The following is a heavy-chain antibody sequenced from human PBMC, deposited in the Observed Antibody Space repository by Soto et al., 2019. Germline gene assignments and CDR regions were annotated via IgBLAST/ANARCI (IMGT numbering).Heavy chain of an antibody. CDR1: GGTFSSYA. Sequence: QVQLVQSGAEVKKPGSSVKVSCKACGGTFSSYAISWVRQAPGQGLEWMGGIIPISDTTNYAQKLQGRVTITADESTSTAYMELSSLRSEDTAVYYCARSQGSSTSLEIYYYYFYGMDVWGQGTTVTVSS. CDR3: ARSQGSSTSLEIYYYYFYGMDV. D-gene: IGHD2-2*01. V-gene: IGHV1-69*01. CDR2: IIPISDTT. J-gene: IGHJ6*02.